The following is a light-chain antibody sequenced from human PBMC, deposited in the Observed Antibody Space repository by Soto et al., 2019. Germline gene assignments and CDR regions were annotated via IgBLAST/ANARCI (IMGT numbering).Light chain of an antibody. J-gene: IGLJ1*01. Sequence: QSVLTQPASVSGSPGQSITISCTGTSSDIGGYDYVSWYQQRPGEAPKLMIYEVRYRPPGVSNRFSGSKSGNTASLTISGLQAEDEAVYYCCSYTRTSNHYFFGSGTKVTVL. V-gene: IGLV2-14*01. CDR1: SSDIGGYDY. CDR3: CSYTRTSNHYF. CDR2: EVR.